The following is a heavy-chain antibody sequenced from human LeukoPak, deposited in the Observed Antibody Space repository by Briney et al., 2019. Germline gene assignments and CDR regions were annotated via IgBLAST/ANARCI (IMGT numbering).Heavy chain of an antibody. CDR2: ISGSGGST. Sequence: GGSLRLSCAASGFTFSSYAMSRVRQAPGKGLEWVSAISGSGGSTYYADSVKGRFTISRDNSKNTLYLQMNSLRAEDTAVYYCAKSLTSYCSGGSCYQVDYWGQGTLVTVSS. CDR3: AKSLTSYCSGGSCYQVDY. CDR1: GFTFSSYA. J-gene: IGHJ4*02. D-gene: IGHD2-15*01. V-gene: IGHV3-23*01.